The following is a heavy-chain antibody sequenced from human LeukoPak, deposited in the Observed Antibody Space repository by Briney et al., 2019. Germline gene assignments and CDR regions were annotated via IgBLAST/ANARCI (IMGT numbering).Heavy chain of an antibody. CDR1: GFTFSDYW. V-gene: IGHV3-74*01. D-gene: IGHD2-15*01. J-gene: IGHJ5*02. CDR2: IIGDGSTT. Sequence: GGSLRLSCAASGFTFSDYWMHWVRQAPGKGLEWVSRIIGDGSTTIYADSVKGRSTISRDNAKNTMYLQMNSLRVEDTAVYYCTRRVSATRWFDPWGQGTLVTVSS. CDR3: TRRVSATRWFDP.